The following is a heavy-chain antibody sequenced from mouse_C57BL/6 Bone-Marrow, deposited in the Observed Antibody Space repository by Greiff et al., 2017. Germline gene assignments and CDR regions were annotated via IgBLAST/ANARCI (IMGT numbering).Heavy chain of an antibody. CDR2: IYPTSGRT. CDR3: ARSGPLGRSFDY. CDR1: GYTFTSYW. J-gene: IGHJ2*01. V-gene: IGHV1-55*01. D-gene: IGHD4-1*01. Sequence: QVQLQQPGAELVKPGASVKMSCKASGYTFTSYWITWVKQRPGQGLEWIGDIYPTSGRTNYNEKFKSKAILTVDPSSNTAYMQLSSLTSEDSAVFYCARSGPLGRSFDYWGQSTTLTVSS.